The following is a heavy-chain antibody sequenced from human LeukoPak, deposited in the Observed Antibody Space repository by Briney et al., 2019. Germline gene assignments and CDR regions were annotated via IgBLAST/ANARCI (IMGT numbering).Heavy chain of an antibody. Sequence: GASVKVSCKASGHTFTSYDINWVRQATGQGLEWMGWMNPNSGNTGYAQKFQGRVTMTRNTSISTAYMELSSLRSEDTAVYYCARGGRDTYYYDSSGYIRYWGQGTLVTVSS. D-gene: IGHD3-22*01. CDR3: ARGGRDTYYYDSSGYIRY. V-gene: IGHV1-8*01. J-gene: IGHJ4*02. CDR2: MNPNSGNT. CDR1: GHTFTSYD.